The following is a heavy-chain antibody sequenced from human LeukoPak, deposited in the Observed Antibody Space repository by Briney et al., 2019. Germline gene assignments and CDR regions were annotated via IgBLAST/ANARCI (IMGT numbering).Heavy chain of an antibody. Sequence: ATVKISCKTPGYTFADYYIHWVQQAPGKGLQWMGRIDPADGKTKFSEKFQARVTITADTSTDTAYMELSSLRSDDTAVYYCARDTSITSALWGQGTLVTVSS. D-gene: IGHD1-14*01. V-gene: IGHV1-69-2*01. CDR2: IDPADGKT. CDR3: ARDTSITSAL. CDR1: GYTFADYY. J-gene: IGHJ4*02.